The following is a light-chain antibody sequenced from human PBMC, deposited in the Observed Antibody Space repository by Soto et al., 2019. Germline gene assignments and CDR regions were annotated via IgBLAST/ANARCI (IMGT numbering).Light chain of an antibody. CDR1: QSVSSY. Sequence: EIVLTKSPATLSLSPRERATLSCRASQSVSSYLAWYQQKPGQAPRLLIYDASNRATGIPARFSGSGSGTEFTLTISSLQPDDFATYYCQQYNSYWTVGQGTKVDIK. J-gene: IGKJ1*01. V-gene: IGKV3-11*01. CDR2: DAS. CDR3: QQYNSYWT.